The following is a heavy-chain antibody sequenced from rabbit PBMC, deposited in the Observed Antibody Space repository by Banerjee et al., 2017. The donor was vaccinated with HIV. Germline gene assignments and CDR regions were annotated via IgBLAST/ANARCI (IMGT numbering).Heavy chain of an antibody. Sequence: QEQLEESGGDLVKPGASLTLTCKASGFSFSSGYWICWVRQAPGKGLEWIACIDAGSGAITHYASWAKGRFTISRTSSTTVTLQVTSLTAADTATCFCARSGGGGTGYGLWGPGTLVTVS. CDR2: IDAGSGAIT. D-gene: IGHD1-1*01. V-gene: IGHV1S45*01. CDR1: GFSFSSGYW. CDR3: ARSGGGGTGYGL. J-gene: IGHJ4*01.